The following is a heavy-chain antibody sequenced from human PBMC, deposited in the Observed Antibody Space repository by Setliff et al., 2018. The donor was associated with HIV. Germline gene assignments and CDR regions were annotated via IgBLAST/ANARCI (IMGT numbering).Heavy chain of an antibody. J-gene: IGHJ4*02. CDR1: GFTFSNAW. D-gene: IGHD3-9*01. CDR2: IRSEVDGGAA. V-gene: IGHV3-15*05. Sequence: GGSLRLSCAASGFTFSNAWMNWVRQAPGKGLEWVGRIRSEVDGGAADYAAPVKGRFTISRDDSKNTLYLQMSSLKTEDTAVYYCTTESVFLDYFFDYWGQGTLVTVSS. CDR3: TTESVFLDYFFDY.